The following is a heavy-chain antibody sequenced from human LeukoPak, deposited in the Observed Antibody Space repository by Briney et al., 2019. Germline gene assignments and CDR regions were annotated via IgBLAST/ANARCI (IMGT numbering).Heavy chain of an antibody. CDR1: GGSISSYY. V-gene: IGHV4-4*07. CDR3: ARGNPGGGYPPPHIY. Sequence: SETLSLTCTVSGGSISSYYWSWIRQPAGKGLEWIGRIYTSGSTNYNPSLKSRVTMSVDTSKYQFSLKLSSVTAADTAVYYCARGNPGGGYPPPHIYWGQGTLVTVSS. CDR2: IYTSGST. J-gene: IGHJ4*02. D-gene: IGHD5-12*01.